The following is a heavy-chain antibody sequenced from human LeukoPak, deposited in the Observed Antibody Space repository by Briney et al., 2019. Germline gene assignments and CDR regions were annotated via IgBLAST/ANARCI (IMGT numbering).Heavy chain of an antibody. D-gene: IGHD4-17*01. Sequence: GGSLRLSCAASGFTFSSNWMSWVRQAPGKGLEWLAKIRQDGSETCHMDSVKGRFTISRDNAKNSLYLQMNSLRAEDTALYYCAKAPYGDYVAQFDYWGQGTLVTVSS. V-gene: IGHV3-7*03. J-gene: IGHJ4*02. CDR2: IRQDGSET. CDR3: AKAPYGDYVAQFDY. CDR1: GFTFSSNW.